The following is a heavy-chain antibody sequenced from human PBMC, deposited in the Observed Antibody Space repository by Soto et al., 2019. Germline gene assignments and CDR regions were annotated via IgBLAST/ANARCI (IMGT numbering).Heavy chain of an antibody. CDR3: ARVWSNYGDYELYFDY. CDR1: GFTVSSNY. V-gene: IGHV3-66*01. Sequence: HPGGSLRLSCAASGFTVSSNYMSWVRQAPGKGLEWVSVIYSGGSTYYADSVKGRFTISRDNSKNTLYLQMNSLRAEDTAVYYCARVWSNYGDYELYFDYWGQGTLVTVSS. J-gene: IGHJ4*02. D-gene: IGHD4-17*01. CDR2: IYSGGST.